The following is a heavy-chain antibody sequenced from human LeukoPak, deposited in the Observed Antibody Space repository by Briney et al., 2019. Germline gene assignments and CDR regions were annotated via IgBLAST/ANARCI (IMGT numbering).Heavy chain of an antibody. CDR1: GFTFSSYA. V-gene: IGHV1-69*05. Sequence: SGGGVVQPGRSLRLSCAASGFTFSSYAISWVRQAPGQGLEWMGGIIPIFGTANYAQKFQGRVTITTDESTSTAYMELSSLRSEDTAVYYCARAHPAPTYYDFWSGSESWFDPWGQGTLVTVSS. CDR2: IIPIFGTA. D-gene: IGHD3-3*01. J-gene: IGHJ5*02. CDR3: ARAHPAPTYYDFWSGSESWFDP.